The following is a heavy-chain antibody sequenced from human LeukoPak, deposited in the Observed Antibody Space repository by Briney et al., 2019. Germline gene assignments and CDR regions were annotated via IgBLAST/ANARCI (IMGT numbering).Heavy chain of an antibody. CDR2: IYYSGST. J-gene: IGHJ4*02. D-gene: IGHD3-22*01. CDR1: GGSISSSSYY. V-gene: IGHV4-39*01. Sequence: SETLSLTCTVSGGSISSSSYYWGWIRQPPGKGLEWIGSIYYSGSTYYNPSLKSRVTISVDTSKNQFSLKLSSVTAADTAVYYCARLPYYDSSGVDYWGQGTLVTVSS. CDR3: ARLPYYDSSGVDY.